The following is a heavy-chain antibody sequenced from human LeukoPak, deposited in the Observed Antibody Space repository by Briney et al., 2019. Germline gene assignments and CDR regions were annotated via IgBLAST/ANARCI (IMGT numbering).Heavy chain of an antibody. CDR3: ARDPLDCSSTSCYDYYYGMDV. CDR2: INPNSGGT. D-gene: IGHD2-2*01. J-gene: IGHJ6*02. CDR1: GYTFTGYY. V-gene: IGHV1-2*02. Sequence: ASVKVSCKASGYTFTGYYMHWVRQAPGQGLEWMGWINPNSGGTNYAQKFQGRVTMIRDTSISTAYMELSRLRSDDTAVYYCARDPLDCSSTSCYDYYYGMDVWGQGTTVTVSS.